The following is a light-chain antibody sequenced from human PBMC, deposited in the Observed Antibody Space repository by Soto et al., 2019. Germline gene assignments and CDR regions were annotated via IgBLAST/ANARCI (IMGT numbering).Light chain of an antibody. CDR1: QSLLHSNGYKY. Sequence: DIVMTQSPLSLPVTPGEPASISCRSSQSLLHSNGYKYLDWYLQKPGQSPQLLIYLGSNRASGVPDRFSGSGSGTDFKLKISRVEAEDVGVYYCMQALQTPLTFGGGTKVDIK. J-gene: IGKJ4*01. CDR2: LGS. V-gene: IGKV2-28*01. CDR3: MQALQTPLT.